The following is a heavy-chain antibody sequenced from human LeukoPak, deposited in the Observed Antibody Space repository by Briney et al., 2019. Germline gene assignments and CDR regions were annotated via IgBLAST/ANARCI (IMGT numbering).Heavy chain of an antibody. CDR3: ARFSGEYSSSPFDY. Sequence: PSETLSLTCAVYGGSFSGYYWSWIRQPPGKGLEWIGEIYHSGSTNYNPSLKSRVTISVDKSKNQFSLKLSSVTAADTAVYYCARFSGEYSSSPFDYWGQGTLVTVSS. J-gene: IGHJ4*02. CDR2: IYHSGST. CDR1: GGSFSGYY. V-gene: IGHV4-34*01. D-gene: IGHD6-13*01.